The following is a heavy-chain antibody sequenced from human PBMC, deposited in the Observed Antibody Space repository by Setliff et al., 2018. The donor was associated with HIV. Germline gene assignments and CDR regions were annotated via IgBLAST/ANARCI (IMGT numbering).Heavy chain of an antibody. CDR3: ARVPFGSGCYYFDF. D-gene: IGHD3-10*01. Sequence: SETLSLTCTVSGASVNSDDYYWSWIRQTPGKGLEWIGYIYYSGDTYYNATLQSRATILLDTSKNQFFLTLTSVTAADTAVYFCARVPFGSGCYYFDFWGQGTLFTVSS. CDR1: GASVNSDDYY. J-gene: IGHJ4*02. V-gene: IGHV4-30-4*01. CDR2: IYYSGDT.